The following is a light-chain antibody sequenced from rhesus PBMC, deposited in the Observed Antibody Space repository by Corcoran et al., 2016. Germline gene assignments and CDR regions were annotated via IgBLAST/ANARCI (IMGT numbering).Light chain of an antibody. CDR1: QGINKT. CDR3: LQNYTSPLT. CDR2: AAS. Sequence: DIHMTQSPSSLSASVGDSVTVTCRASQGINKTLIWYQQKPGKDPTLLIYAASSLKKGVSSRFSGSGSGTDYTLTISSLQPEDVATYYCLQNYTSPLTFGGGTKVEIK. V-gene: IGKV1-94*01. J-gene: IGKJ4*01.